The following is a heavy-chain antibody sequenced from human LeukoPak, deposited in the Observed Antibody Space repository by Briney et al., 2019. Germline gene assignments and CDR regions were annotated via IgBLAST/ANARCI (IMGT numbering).Heavy chain of an antibody. CDR3: ARDATVVSTTNWFDP. CDR2: ISYDGSVK. V-gene: IGHV3-30-3*01. Sequence: GGSLRLSCAASGFAFSTYAVHWVRQAPGKGLEWVAVISYDGSVKYYADSVKGRFTISRDNSKNTLYLQMNSLRSDTAVYYCARDATVVSTTNWFDPWGQGTLVTVSS. J-gene: IGHJ5*02. D-gene: IGHD4-23*01. CDR1: GFAFSTYA.